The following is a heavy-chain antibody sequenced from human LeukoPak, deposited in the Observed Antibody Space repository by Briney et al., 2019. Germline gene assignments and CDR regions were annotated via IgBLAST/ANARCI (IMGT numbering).Heavy chain of an antibody. Sequence: SETLSLTCAVYGGSFSGYYWSWIRQPPGKGLEWIGEINHSGSTNYNPSLKSRVTISVDTSKNQFSLKLSSVTAADTAVYYCARHKGYDGSGYYYDAFDIWGQGTMVTVSS. CDR1: GGSFSGYY. CDR3: ARHKGYDGSGYYYDAFDI. D-gene: IGHD3-22*01. J-gene: IGHJ3*02. CDR2: INHSGST. V-gene: IGHV4-34*01.